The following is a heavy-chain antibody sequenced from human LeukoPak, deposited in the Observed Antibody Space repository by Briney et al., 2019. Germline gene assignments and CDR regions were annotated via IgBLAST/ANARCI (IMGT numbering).Heavy chain of an antibody. V-gene: IGHV5-51*03. D-gene: IGHD6-13*01. CDR2: IYPGGSIT. Sequence: PRESLKISCKGFGHSFSNYWIGWVRQMPGKGLEWMGIIYPGGSITHYSPAFQGQVSISVDKSISTAYLQWSSLKASDTAMYYCACRTYSSTWSDPWGQGTLVTVSS. J-gene: IGHJ5*02. CDR1: GHSFSNYW. CDR3: ACRTYSSTWSDP.